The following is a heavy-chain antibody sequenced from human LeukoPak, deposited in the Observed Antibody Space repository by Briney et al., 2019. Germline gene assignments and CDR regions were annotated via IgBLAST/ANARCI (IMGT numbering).Heavy chain of an antibody. D-gene: IGHD1-26*01. V-gene: IGHV4-59*08. J-gene: IGHJ4*02. CDR3: ARDLILGPTYFDY. Sequence: PSETLSLTCTVSGASISSYYWSWIRQPPGKGLEWIGNIYYSGSTNYNPSLKSRVTISVDTSKNQFSLKLRSVSAADTAVYFCARDLILGPTYFDYWGQGTLVTVSS. CDR1: GASISSYY. CDR2: IYYSGST.